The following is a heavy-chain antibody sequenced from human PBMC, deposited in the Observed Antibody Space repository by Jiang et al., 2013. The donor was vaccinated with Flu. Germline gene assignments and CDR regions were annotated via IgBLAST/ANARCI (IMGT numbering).Heavy chain of an antibody. J-gene: IGHJ4*02. D-gene: IGHD5-24*01. CDR1: GYNFIDYY. Sequence: QLVESGAEVKTPGASVKVSCKAFGYNFIDYYIHWMRQAPGQGLGQGLEYMGWINPKSGEAKYAQKFKGRVTMTRDTSIDTAYMEVTSLRFDDSAIYFCTRDPDRWKDFFDYWGQGTRVTVSS. CDR3: TRDPDRWKDFFDY. CDR2: INPKSGEA. V-gene: IGHV1-2*02.